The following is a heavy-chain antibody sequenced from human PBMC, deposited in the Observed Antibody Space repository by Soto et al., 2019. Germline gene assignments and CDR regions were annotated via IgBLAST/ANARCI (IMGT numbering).Heavy chain of an antibody. CDR2: IIPMFEKT. Sequence: SVKVSCKASGGTFSSYAFSWVRQAPGQGLEWMGGIIPMFEKTNYAQKFQGRVTITADKSTSTAYMELSSLRSDDTAVYYCAREGDDSGYWYFDYWGQGTLVTVSS. V-gene: IGHV1-69*06. CDR3: AREGDDSGYWYFDY. D-gene: IGHD3-22*01. CDR1: GGTFSSYA. J-gene: IGHJ4*02.